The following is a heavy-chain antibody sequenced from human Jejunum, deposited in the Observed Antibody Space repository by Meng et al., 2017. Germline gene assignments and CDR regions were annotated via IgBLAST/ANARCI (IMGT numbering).Heavy chain of an antibody. J-gene: IGHJ4*01. Sequence: ASVKVSCKASGYTFTAYYTHWVRQAPGQGLEWVGWINPNSVATNYAQKFQGRVTMTWDTSISTAYMELSGLRSDDTAVYYCARSSVYDSTAYYPIAYWGHGKLVTGSS. CDR2: INPNSVAT. D-gene: IGHD3-22*01. CDR1: GYTFTAYY. V-gene: IGHV1-2*02. CDR3: ARSSVYDSTAYYPIAY.